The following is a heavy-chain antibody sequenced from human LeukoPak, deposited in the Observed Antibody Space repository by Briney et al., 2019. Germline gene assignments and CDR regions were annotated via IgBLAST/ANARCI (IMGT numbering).Heavy chain of an antibody. Sequence: ASVKVSCKASGGTFSRYAISWVRQAPGQGPEWMGRIIPILDTTNYAQKFQGRVTITADKSTSTAYMELRSLKSEDTAVYYCASWHGWNSDSGYYNAMDVWGQGTTVTVSS. J-gene: IGHJ6*02. CDR1: GGTFSRYA. D-gene: IGHD1-7*01. CDR2: IIPILDTT. CDR3: ASWHGWNSDSGYYNAMDV. V-gene: IGHV1-69*04.